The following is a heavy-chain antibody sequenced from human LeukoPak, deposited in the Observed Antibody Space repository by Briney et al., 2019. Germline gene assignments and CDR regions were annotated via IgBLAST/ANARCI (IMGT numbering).Heavy chain of an antibody. CDR3: ARDSSGWSQIDY. D-gene: IGHD6-19*01. CDR2: IIPIFGTA. CDR1: GGTFSSYA. V-gene: IGHV1-69*06. Sequence: GASVKVSRKASGGTFSSYAISWVRQAPGQGLEWMGGIIPIFGTANYAQKFQGRVTITADKSTSTAYMELSSLRSEDTAVYYCARDSSGWSQIDYWGQGTLVTVSS. J-gene: IGHJ4*02.